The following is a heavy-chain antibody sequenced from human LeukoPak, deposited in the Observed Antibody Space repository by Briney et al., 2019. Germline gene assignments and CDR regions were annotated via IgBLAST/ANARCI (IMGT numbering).Heavy chain of an antibody. CDR2: INPSGGST. J-gene: IGHJ5*02. CDR3: ARVVPVRGNNWFDP. CDR1: GYTFTSYY. Sequence: GASVKVSCKASGYTFTSYYIHWVRQAPGQGLEWMGLINPSGGSTNYAQKFQGRVTMTTDTSTSTAYMELRSLRSDDTAVYYCARVVPVRGNNWFDPWGQGTLVTVSS. D-gene: IGHD3-10*01. V-gene: IGHV1-46*01.